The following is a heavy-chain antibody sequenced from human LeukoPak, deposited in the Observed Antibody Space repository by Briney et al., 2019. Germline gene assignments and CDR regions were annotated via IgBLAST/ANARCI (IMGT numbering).Heavy chain of an antibody. D-gene: IGHD6-19*01. V-gene: IGHV4-30-2*01. CDR3: ARDHAQYYFDY. CDR1: CGSIRSGGYF. CDR2: VYHSGST. Sequence: SQTLSLTYSLSCGSIRSGGYFWRWIRQPPGKGLEWIGYVYHSGSTYYNPSLKSRVTISVDGSKNQFSLELTSVTAADTAVYYCARDHAQYYFDYWGRGTLVTVSS. J-gene: IGHJ4*02.